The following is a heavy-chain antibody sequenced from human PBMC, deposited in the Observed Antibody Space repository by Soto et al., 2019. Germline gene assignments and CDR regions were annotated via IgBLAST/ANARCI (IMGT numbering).Heavy chain of an antibody. CDR1: GGSFSGYY. CDR2: INHSGST. V-gene: IGHV4-34*01. Sequence: QVQLQQWGAGLLKPSETLSLTCAVYGGSFSGYYWSWIRQPPGKGLEWIGEINHSGSTNYNPSLKSRVTISVDTSKIQFSLKLSSVTAADTAVYYCARAGDDFWSGYFDYWGQGTLVTVSS. D-gene: IGHD3-3*01. J-gene: IGHJ4*02. CDR3: ARAGDDFWSGYFDY.